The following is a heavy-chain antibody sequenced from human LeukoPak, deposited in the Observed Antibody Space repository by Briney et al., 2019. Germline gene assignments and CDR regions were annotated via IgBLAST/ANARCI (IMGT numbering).Heavy chain of an antibody. CDR2: ISGSGGTA. D-gene: IGHD3-22*01. CDR3: AKDGSITMIVVVVDAFDI. V-gene: IGHV3-23*01. CDR1: GFTFSIYA. Sequence: GGSLRLSCAASGFTFSIYAMSWVRQAPGKGLEWVSAISGSGGTAYYADSVKGRFTISRDNSKNTLYLQMNSLRAEDTAVYYCAKDGSITMIVVVVDAFDIWGQGTMVTVSS. J-gene: IGHJ3*02.